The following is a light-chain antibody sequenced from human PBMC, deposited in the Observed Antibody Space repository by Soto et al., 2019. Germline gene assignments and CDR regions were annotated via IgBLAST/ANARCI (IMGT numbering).Light chain of an antibody. CDR1: QSVSSN. V-gene: IGKV3-15*01. CDR2: GAS. Sequence: EIVMTQSPAILSVSPGERATLSCRASQSVSSNLAWFQQKPGQTPRLHFNGASTRATGIPARFTGSGSGTEFILTISSLQSEDFAVYYCQQYDIWPPTFGQGTKV. CDR3: QQYDIWPPT. J-gene: IGKJ1*01.